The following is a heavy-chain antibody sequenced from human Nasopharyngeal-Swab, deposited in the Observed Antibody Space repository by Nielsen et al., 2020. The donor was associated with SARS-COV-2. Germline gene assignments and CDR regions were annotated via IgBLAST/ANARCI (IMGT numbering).Heavy chain of an antibody. CDR2: IYYSGST. V-gene: IGHV4-39*01. J-gene: IGHJ4*02. Sequence: WIRQPPGKGLEWIGSIYYSGSTYYNPSHKSRVTISVDTSKNQFSLKLSSVTAADTAVYYCARHEGHEDYFDYWGQGTLVTVSS. CDR3: ARHEGHEDYFDY.